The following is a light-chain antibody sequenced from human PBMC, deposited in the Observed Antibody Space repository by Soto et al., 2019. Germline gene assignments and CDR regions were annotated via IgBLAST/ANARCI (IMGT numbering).Light chain of an antibody. J-gene: IGLJ2*01. CDR2: EVS. Sequence: QSVLTQPASVSGSPGQSITISCTGTSSDVGDYNFVSWYQQHPGKAPKLIFYEVSNRPPGLSDRFSGSKSGTTASLTISGLQAEDEADYFCSSYTTNKTLLFGGGTKLTVL. V-gene: IGLV2-14*01. CDR1: SSDVGDYNF. CDR3: SSYTTNKTLL.